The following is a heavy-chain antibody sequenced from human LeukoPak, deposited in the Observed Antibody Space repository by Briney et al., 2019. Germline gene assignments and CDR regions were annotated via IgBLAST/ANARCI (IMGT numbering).Heavy chain of an antibody. V-gene: IGHV1-18*01. CDR1: GYTFTSYG. CDR2: ISAYNGNT. CDR3: ARGATGTPYYSYYRDV. D-gene: IGHD1-1*01. Sequence: ASVKVSCKASGYTFTSYGISWVRQAPGQGLEWMGWISAYNGNTNYAQKLQGRVTMTTDTSTSTAYMELRSLRSDDTAVDYFARGATGTPYYSYYRDVGGKGTRVTVPS. J-gene: IGHJ6*03.